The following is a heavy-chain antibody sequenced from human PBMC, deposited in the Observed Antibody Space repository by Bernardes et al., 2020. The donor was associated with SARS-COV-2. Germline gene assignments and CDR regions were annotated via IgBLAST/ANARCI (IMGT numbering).Heavy chain of an antibody. CDR1: GYTFTGYY. J-gene: IGHJ6*02. D-gene: IGHD3-22*01. CDR3: ASYPKGYYDSSGYFVRFYYYGMDV. Sequence: ASVKVSCKASGYTFTGYYMHWVRQAPGQGLEWMGWINPNSGGTNYAQKFQGRVTMTRDTSISTAYMELSRLRSDDTAVYYRASYPKGYYDSSGYFVRFYYYGMDVWGQGTTVTVSS. V-gene: IGHV1-2*02. CDR2: INPNSGGT.